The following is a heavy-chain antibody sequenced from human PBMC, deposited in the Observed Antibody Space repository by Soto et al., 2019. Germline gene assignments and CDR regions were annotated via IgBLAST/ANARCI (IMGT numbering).Heavy chain of an antibody. CDR3: AKDLRTPGHLYYASDYFLHRDS. D-gene: IGHD3-22*01. V-gene: IGHV3-30*18. CDR2: ISYDGINR. J-gene: IGHJ4*02. CDR1: GFTFTSYG. Sequence: QVQLVESGGGVVQPGRSLRLSCAASGFTFTSYGMHWVRQAPGKGLEWVAVISYDGINRYYADSVKGRFTISRDNSKNTLYLQMNSMRAEDTAMYYCAKDLRTPGHLYYASDYFLHRDSWGQGTLVTVSS.